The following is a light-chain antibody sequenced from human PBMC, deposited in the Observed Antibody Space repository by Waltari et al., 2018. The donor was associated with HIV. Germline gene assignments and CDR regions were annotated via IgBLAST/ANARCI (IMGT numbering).Light chain of an antibody. V-gene: IGLV2-8*01. Sequence: QSDLTLPPSPSGPPGQSVAISCAGPSSDTGAHNALSWCQHHPGKAPKLLIAEVSKRPSGVPDRFSGSKSGNTASLTVSGLQAEDEADYYCTSYAGNNLIFGGGTKMTVL. CDR2: EVS. J-gene: IGLJ2*01. CDR1: SSDTGAHNA. CDR3: TSYAGNNLI.